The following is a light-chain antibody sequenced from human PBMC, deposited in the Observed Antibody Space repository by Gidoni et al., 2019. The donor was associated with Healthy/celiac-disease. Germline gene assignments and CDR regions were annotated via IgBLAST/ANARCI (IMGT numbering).Light chain of an antibody. V-gene: IGKV4-1*01. Sequence: DIVMTQSPDCLAVSLGERATINCKSSQSVLYSSNNKNYLAWYQQKPGQPPKLLIYWASTRESGVPDRFSGSGSGTDFTLTISSLQAEDVAVYYCQQYYSTPLTFGGXTKVEIK. CDR1: QSVLYSSNNKNY. CDR2: WAS. CDR3: QQYYSTPLT. J-gene: IGKJ4*01.